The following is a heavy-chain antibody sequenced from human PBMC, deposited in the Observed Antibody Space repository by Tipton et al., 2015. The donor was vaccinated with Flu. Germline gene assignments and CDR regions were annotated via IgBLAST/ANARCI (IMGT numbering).Heavy chain of an antibody. CDR1: GFTFSSYA. V-gene: IGHV3-33*08. D-gene: IGHD1-26*01. J-gene: IGHJ6*03. Sequence: SLRLSCAASGFTFSSYAMSWVRQAPGKGLEWVAVIWYDGSNKYYADSVKGRFTISRDNSKNTLYLQMNSLRAEDTAVYYCARDHGTYYYYYMDVWGKGTTVTVSS. CDR3: ARDHGTYYYYYMDV. CDR2: IWYDGSNK.